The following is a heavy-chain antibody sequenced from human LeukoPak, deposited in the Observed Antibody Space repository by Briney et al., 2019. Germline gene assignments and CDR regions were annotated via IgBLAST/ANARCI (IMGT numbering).Heavy chain of an antibody. Sequence: ASVKVSCKTSGYTFPSYYIHWVRQAPGQGLEWMARINPSAGNTNYAPKFQGRVTLTRDTSTATVYMELSSLNSKGTAVYYCARDTGWDFISSVDYWGQGALVTVSS. D-gene: IGHD3-22*01. CDR1: GYTFPSYY. CDR3: ARDTGWDFISSVDY. V-gene: IGHV1-46*03. CDR2: INPSAGNT. J-gene: IGHJ4*02.